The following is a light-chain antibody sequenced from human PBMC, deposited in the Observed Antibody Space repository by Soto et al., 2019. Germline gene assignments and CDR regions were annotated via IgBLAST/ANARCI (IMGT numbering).Light chain of an antibody. CDR2: GAS. V-gene: IGKV3-15*01. J-gene: IGKJ1*01. CDR3: QQYNNWWT. Sequence: EIVMTQSPATLSVSPGKRATLSCRAGQSVSNNLAWYQKKPGQAPRLLIYGASTRATGIPARFSGSGSGTEFTLTISSLQSEDFAFYYCQQYNNWWTFGQGTRVDIK. CDR1: QSVSNN.